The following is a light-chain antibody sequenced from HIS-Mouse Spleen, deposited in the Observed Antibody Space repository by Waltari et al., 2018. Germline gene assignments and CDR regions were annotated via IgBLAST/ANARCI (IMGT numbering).Light chain of an antibody. CDR1: SSDVGGYNY. CDR3: CSYAGSSTYVV. CDR2: DVS. J-gene: IGLJ2*01. V-gene: IGLV2-14*03. Sequence: QSALTQPASVSGSPGQSITISCPGTSSDVGGYNYVSWYQQHPGKAPKLMIYDVSNRPSGVSNRFSGSKSGNTASLTISGLQAEDEADYYCCSYAGSSTYVVFGGGTKLTVL.